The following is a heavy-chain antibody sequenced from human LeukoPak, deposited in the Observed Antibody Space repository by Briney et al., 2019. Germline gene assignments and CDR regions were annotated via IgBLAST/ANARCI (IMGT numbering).Heavy chain of an antibody. J-gene: IGHJ4*02. CDR1: GYSISSGYY. Sequence: PSETLSLTCTVSGYSISSGYYWSWIRQPPGKGLEWIGEINHSGSTNYNPSLKSRVTISVDTSKNQFSLKLSSVTAADTAVYYCARVPPSGSYYLDYWGQGTLVTVSS. V-gene: IGHV4-38-2*02. CDR2: INHSGST. CDR3: ARVPPSGSYYLDY. D-gene: IGHD1-26*01.